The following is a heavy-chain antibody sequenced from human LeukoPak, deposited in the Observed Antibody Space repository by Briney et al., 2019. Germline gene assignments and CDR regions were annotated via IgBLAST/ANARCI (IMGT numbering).Heavy chain of an antibody. CDR3: TRGTGEPDY. CDR1: GFTFSSYA. Sequence: GGSLRLSCAASGFTFSSYAMHWVRQAPGKGLEWVAVIWYDGSKKYHADSVKGRFTISRDNSQNTLYLQMNSLRAEDTAVYYCTRGTGEPDYWGQGTLVSVSS. V-gene: IGHV3-33*08. D-gene: IGHD7-27*01. CDR2: IWYDGSKK. J-gene: IGHJ4*02.